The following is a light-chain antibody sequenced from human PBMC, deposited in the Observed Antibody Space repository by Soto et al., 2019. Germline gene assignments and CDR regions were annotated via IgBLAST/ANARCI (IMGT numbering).Light chain of an antibody. CDR2: KAS. CDR3: QQYNSIGWT. V-gene: IGKV1-5*03. J-gene: IGKJ1*01. CDR1: QSISSW. Sequence: DIPMTQSPSTLSASVGDRVTITCRASQSISSWLAWYQQKPGKAPKLLIYKASSLESGVPSRFSGSGSGTEFTLTISSLQPDDFATYYCQQYNSIGWTFGQGTKVEIK.